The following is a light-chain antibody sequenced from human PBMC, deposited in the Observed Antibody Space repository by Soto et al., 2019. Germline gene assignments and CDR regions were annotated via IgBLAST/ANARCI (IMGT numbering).Light chain of an antibody. CDR3: QKYNSAPFT. CDR1: QGIDNR. CDR2: AAS. Sequence: DIQMTQSPSSLSVSEGDRVTITCRASQGIDNRLAWYQQKPGKAPKLLIYAASTLQAGVVSRLRGSGSGTDFTLTISSLQPEDVATYYCQKYNSAPFTFGQGTRLEIK. V-gene: IGKV1-27*01. J-gene: IGKJ5*01.